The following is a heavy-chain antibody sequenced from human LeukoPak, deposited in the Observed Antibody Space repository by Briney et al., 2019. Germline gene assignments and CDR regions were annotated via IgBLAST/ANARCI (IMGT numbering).Heavy chain of an antibody. J-gene: IGHJ4*02. D-gene: IGHD5-24*01. V-gene: IGHV3-30-3*01. CDR1: GFTFSSYA. CDR3: ASSIAMATPFDY. Sequence: GGSLRLSCAASGFTFSSYAMHWVRQAPGKGLEWVAVISYDGSNKYYADSVKGRFTISRDNSKNTLYLQMNSLRAEDTAVYCCASSIAMATPFDYWGQGTLVTVSS. CDR2: ISYDGSNK.